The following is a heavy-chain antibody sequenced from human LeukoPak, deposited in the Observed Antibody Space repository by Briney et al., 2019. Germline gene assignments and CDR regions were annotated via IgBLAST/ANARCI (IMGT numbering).Heavy chain of an antibody. CDR1: GGSISRYY. CDR3: ARLKGEASVTERFDY. Sequence: SETLALTCTVSGGSISRYYWTWIRQPPGKGLEWLGYIHYSGTTSHNPSLKSRVSISVDTSKNQFSLKVSSVTAADTAVYYCARLKGEASVTERFDYWGQGTLVTVSS. CDR2: IHYSGTT. D-gene: IGHD3-16*01. V-gene: IGHV4-59*08. J-gene: IGHJ4*02.